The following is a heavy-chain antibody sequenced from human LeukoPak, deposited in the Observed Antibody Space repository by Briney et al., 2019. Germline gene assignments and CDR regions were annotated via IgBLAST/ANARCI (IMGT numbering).Heavy chain of an antibody. Sequence: ASVKVSCKASGYTFTSYGISWVRQAPGQGLEWMGWISAYNGNTNYAQKLQGRVTMTTDTSTSTAYMELRSLRSDDTAVYYCARGVGEWNILWEFEFDYWGRGTLVTVSS. CDR1: GYTFTSYG. CDR3: ARGVGEWNILWEFEFDY. J-gene: IGHJ4*02. D-gene: IGHD2-21*01. CDR2: ISAYNGNT. V-gene: IGHV1-18*01.